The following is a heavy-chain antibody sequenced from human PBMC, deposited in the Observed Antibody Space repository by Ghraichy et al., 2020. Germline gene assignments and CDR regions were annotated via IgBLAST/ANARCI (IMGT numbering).Heavy chain of an antibody. CDR3: ARDKNHAQDS. D-gene: IGHD1-14*01. CDR1: GFTFSDDW. V-gene: IGHV3-7*03. Sequence: ESLNISCAASGFTFSDDWLHWVRQAPGKGLEWVAYTRQDGTEKYYVDSVKGRFIISRDNAKDSLYLQMNSLRADDTAVYYCARDKNHAQDSWGQGTLVTVSS. CDR2: TRQDGTEK. J-gene: IGHJ4*02.